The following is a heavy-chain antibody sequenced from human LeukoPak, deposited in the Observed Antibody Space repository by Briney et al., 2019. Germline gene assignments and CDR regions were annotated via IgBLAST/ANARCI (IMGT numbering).Heavy chain of an antibody. CDR1: GFSFTNYW. CDR2: INQDGSER. V-gene: IGHV3-7*01. CDR3: ARDKITGASTNDY. D-gene: IGHD1-14*01. J-gene: IGHJ4*02. Sequence: PGGSLRLSCAASGFSFTNYWMSWVRQAPGMGLEWVAIINQDGSERYYVDSVKGRFTDSRDSAKNSLYLQMNSLRVEDTAVYYCARDKITGASTNDYWGQGTLVTVSS.